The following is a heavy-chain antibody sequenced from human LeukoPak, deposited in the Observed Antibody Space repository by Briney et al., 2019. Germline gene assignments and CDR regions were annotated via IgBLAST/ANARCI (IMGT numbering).Heavy chain of an antibody. D-gene: IGHD4-23*01. Sequence: GGSLRLSCAASGLTFSNYAMTWVRQAPGKGLEWVSGISSGGGSTYYADSVKGRFTISRDNSKNTLDLQMSSLRAEDTAVYYCAKGRDYGGDACFDYWGQGTLVTVSS. J-gene: IGHJ4*02. CDR3: AKGRDYGGDACFDY. CDR2: ISSGGGST. V-gene: IGHV3-23*01. CDR1: GLTFSNYA.